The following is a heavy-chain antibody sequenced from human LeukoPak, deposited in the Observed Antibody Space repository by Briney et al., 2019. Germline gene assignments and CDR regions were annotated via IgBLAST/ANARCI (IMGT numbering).Heavy chain of an antibody. CDR3: ANYWYP. CDR2: IKPDGTYT. Sequence: GGSLRLSCASSGFTFTSDWMYWVRQAPGRGPVWLSFIKPDGTYTNYADSVKGRFTTSRDDAKHTLYQQMNRLRVEDTAVYYCANYWYPWGPGTLVTVSS. V-gene: IGHV3-74*01. J-gene: IGHJ5*02. CDR1: GFTFTSDW. D-gene: IGHD2-8*02.